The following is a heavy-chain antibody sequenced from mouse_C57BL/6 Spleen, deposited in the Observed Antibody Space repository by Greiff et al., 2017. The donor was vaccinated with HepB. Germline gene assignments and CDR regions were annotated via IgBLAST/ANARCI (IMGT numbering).Heavy chain of an antibody. CDR2: IWWDDDK. V-gene: IGHV8-8*01. CDR3: ARIETTVVPRTYYFDY. D-gene: IGHD1-1*01. J-gene: IGHJ2*01. CDR1: GFSLSTFGLG. Sequence: QVTLKVSGPGILQPSQTLSLTCSFSGFSLSTFGLGVGWIRQPSGKGLEWLAHIWWDDDKYYNPALKSRLTISKDTSKNQVFLKIANVDTADTATYYCARIETTVVPRTYYFDYWGQGTTLTVSS.